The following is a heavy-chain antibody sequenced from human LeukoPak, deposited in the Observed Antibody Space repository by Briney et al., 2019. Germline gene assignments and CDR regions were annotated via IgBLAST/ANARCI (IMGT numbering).Heavy chain of an antibody. Sequence: GGSLRLSCAASGFTFSSYAMSWVRQAPGKGLEWVSAISGSGGSTYYADSVKGRFTISRDNSKNTLYLQMNSLRAEDTAVYYCAASTYYHGSGSYPRGHYYYGMDVWGQGTTVTVSS. CDR3: AASTYYHGSGSYPRGHYYYGMDV. CDR1: GFTFSSYA. J-gene: IGHJ6*02. CDR2: ISGSGGST. V-gene: IGHV3-23*01. D-gene: IGHD3-10*01.